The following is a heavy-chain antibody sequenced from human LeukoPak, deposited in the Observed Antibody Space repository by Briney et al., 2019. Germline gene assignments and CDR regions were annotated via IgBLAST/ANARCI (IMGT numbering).Heavy chain of an antibody. CDR2: ISYDGSNK. CDR3: AKDLRGSGSYYEIDY. Sequence: PGGSLRLSCAASGFTFSSYGMHWVRQAPGKGLEWVAVISYDGSNKYYADSVKGRFTISRDNSKNTLYLQMNSLRAEDTAVYYCAKDLRGSGSYYEIDYWGQGTLVTVSS. V-gene: IGHV3-30*18. J-gene: IGHJ4*02. CDR1: GFTFSSYG. D-gene: IGHD3-10*01.